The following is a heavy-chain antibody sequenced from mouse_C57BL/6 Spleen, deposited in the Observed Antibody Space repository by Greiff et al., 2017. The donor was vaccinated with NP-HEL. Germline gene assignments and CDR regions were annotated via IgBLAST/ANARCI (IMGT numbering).Heavy chain of an antibody. D-gene: IGHD4-1*01. Sequence: EVNVVESGGDLVKPGGSLKLSCAASGFTFSSYGMSWVRQTPDKRLEWVATISSGGSYTYYPDSVKGRFTISRDNAKNTLYLQMSSLKSEDTAMYYCARQTGMGPYFDYWGQGTTLTVSS. CDR1: GFTFSSYG. J-gene: IGHJ2*01. CDR2: ISSGGSYT. CDR3: ARQTGMGPYFDY. V-gene: IGHV5-6*01.